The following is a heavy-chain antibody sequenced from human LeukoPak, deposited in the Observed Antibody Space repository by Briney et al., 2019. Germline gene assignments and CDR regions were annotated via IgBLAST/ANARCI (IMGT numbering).Heavy chain of an antibody. CDR1: GFTFSSYG. D-gene: IGHD6-6*01. Sequence: PGRSLRLSCAASGFTFSSYGMHWVRQAPGKGLEWVAVIWYDGSNKYYADSVKGRFTISRDNSKNTLYLQMNSLGAEDTAVYYCAREDGEIAALIGYWGQGTLVTVSS. J-gene: IGHJ4*02. CDR3: AREDGEIAALIGY. CDR2: IWYDGSNK. V-gene: IGHV3-33*01.